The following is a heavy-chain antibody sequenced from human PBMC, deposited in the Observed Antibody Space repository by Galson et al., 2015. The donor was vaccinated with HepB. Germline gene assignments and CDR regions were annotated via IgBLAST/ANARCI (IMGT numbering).Heavy chain of an antibody. CDR2: INAGNGNT. D-gene: IGHD3-22*01. V-gene: IGHV1-3*01. Sequence: SVKVSCKASGYTFTSYAMHWVRQAPGQRLEWMGWINAGNGNTKYSQKFQGRVTITRDTSASTAYMELSSLRSEDTAVYYCARRLPWSYYDSSGYGDAFDIWGQGTMVTVSS. CDR1: GYTFTSYA. J-gene: IGHJ3*02. CDR3: ARRLPWSYYDSSGYGDAFDI.